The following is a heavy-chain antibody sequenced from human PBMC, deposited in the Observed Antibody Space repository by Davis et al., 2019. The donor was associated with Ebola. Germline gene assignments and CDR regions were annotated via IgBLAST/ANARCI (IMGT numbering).Heavy chain of an antibody. CDR2: IYYSGST. Sequence: MPSETLSLTCTVSGGSISSYYWSWIRQPPGKGLEWIGYIYYSGSTNYNPSLKSRVTISVDTSKNQFSLKLSSVTAADTAVYYCARSDFWSGYSRWGQGTLVTVSS. CDR3: ARSDFWSGYSR. CDR1: GGSISSYY. J-gene: IGHJ4*02. V-gene: IGHV4-59*12. D-gene: IGHD3-3*01.